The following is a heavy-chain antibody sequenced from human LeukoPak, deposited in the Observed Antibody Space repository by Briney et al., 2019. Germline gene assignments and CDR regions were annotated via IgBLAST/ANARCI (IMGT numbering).Heavy chain of an antibody. D-gene: IGHD3-22*01. V-gene: IGHV4-39*07. J-gene: IGHJ4*02. Sequence: PSETLSLTCTVSGGSISSTSYYWGWIRQPPGKGLEWIGSIYYSGGTYYNPSLKSRVTISVDTSKNQFSLKLSSVTAADTAVYYCARGRRGYYDSSGYYYGTERKWYYFDYWGQGTLVTVSS. CDR2: IYYSGGT. CDR3: ARGRRGYYDSSGYYYGTERKWYYFDY. CDR1: GGSISSTSYY.